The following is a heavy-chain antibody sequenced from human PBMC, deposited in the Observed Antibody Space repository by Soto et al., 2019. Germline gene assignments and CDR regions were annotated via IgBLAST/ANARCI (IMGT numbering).Heavy chain of an antibody. D-gene: IGHD5-12*01. CDR2: IYSTGST. CDR3: ARHQSGYEYGMTHLDY. CDR1: GGSMGSHY. J-gene: IGHJ4*02. Sequence: QMQLQESGPGLVKPPETQSLTCTVSGGSMGSHYWSWIRQPPGKGLEWVGHIYSTGSTKYNPSLESRVTISMDTSKNQFSLKLSSMTAADTAMYYCARHQSGYEYGMTHLDYWGQGILVTVSS. V-gene: IGHV4-59*08.